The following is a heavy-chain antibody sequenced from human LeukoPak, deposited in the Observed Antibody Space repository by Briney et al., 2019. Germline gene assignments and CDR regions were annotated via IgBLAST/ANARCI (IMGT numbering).Heavy chain of an antibody. CDR3: AACTSTSCRDY. Sequence: PGGSLRLSCAASGFSISIYWMHWVRHAPGKGLVWVSRIDSDGSRTSYADSVKGRFTISRDNAKNTVYLQMNSLRGEDTALYYCAACTSTSCRDYWGQGTLVTVSS. CDR2: IDSDGSRT. D-gene: IGHD2-2*01. CDR1: GFSISIYW. V-gene: IGHV3-74*01. J-gene: IGHJ4*02.